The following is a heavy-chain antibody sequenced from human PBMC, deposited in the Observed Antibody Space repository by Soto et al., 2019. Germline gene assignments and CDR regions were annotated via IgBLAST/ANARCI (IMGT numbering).Heavy chain of an antibody. CDR1: GFTFTDYR. CDR3: TRFPTVDF. CDR2: INRDGRVR. V-gene: IGHV3-74*01. Sequence: EVQLVESGGDLVQPGGSLRLSCVVSGFTFTDYRMHWVRQAPGKGLVWVANINRDGRVRHYADSVKGRFTISRDNGRNTVYLQMNNVRAEDTAVYYCTRFPTVDFWGRGTLVSVSS. J-gene: IGHJ4*02.